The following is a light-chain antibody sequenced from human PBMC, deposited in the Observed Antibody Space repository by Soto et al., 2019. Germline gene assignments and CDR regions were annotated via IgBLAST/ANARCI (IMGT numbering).Light chain of an antibody. Sequence: DIQMTQSPSSLSASVGDRVTITCRASQSISSYLNWYQQKPGKAPKLLIYAASSLLGGVPSRFSGSGSGTDFTLTISSLQPEDFAIYYCQQSYSSPQTFGQGTKVE. CDR2: AAS. V-gene: IGKV1-39*01. CDR1: QSISSY. J-gene: IGKJ1*01. CDR3: QQSYSSPQT.